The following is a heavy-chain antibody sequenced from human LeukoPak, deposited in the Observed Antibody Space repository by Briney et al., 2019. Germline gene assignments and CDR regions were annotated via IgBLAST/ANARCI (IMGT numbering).Heavy chain of an antibody. Sequence: SGSLSLTCAVDGGSFSGYYWSWIRQPPGKGLEWSGEINHSGRTNNNPSLKSRVTISVDTSKNQFSLKLSSVTAADTAVYYCASTDSSGYYYGYWGQGTLVTASS. V-gene: IGHV4-34*01. CDR3: ASTDSSGYYYGY. CDR1: GGSFSGYY. D-gene: IGHD3-22*01. CDR2: INHSGRT. J-gene: IGHJ4*02.